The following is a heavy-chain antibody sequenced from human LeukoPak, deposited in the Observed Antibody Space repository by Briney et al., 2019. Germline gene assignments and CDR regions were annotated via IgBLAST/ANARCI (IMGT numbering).Heavy chain of an antibody. CDR1: GFTFSSYE. Sequence: GSLRLSFAASGFTFSSYEMNWVRQAPGKGLEWVSYISSSGSTIYYADPVKGRFTISRDNAKNSLYLQMNSLRAEDTAVYYCARAGVVNGGNSVYFDYWGQGTLVTVSS. D-gene: IGHD4-23*01. CDR2: ISSSGSTI. J-gene: IGHJ4*02. V-gene: IGHV3-48*03. CDR3: ARAGVVNGGNSVYFDY.